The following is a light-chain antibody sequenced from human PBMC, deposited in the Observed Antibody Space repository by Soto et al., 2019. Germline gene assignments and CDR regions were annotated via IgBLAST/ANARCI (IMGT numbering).Light chain of an antibody. Sequence: IQLTQSPSFPSASVGDRVTVTCRASQDISSFLAWYHQTPGKAPNLLIYAASTLQSGVPSRFSGSGSGTEFTLTISSLQPEDFATYYCQQLYSYPLTFGGGTKVDIK. CDR3: QQLYSYPLT. CDR1: QDISSF. V-gene: IGKV1-9*01. CDR2: AAS. J-gene: IGKJ4*01.